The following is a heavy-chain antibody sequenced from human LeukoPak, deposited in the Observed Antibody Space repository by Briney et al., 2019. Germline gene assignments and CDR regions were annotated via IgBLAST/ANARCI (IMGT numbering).Heavy chain of an antibody. Sequence: GGSLRLSCAASGFTFSSYEMNWVRQAPGKGLEWISYISTSGSTIYYADSVKGRFTISRDNAKNSLYLQLNSLRAKDTAVYYCARGGDSSGWYLSYWGQGTLVTVSS. CDR3: ARGGDSSGWYLSY. D-gene: IGHD6-19*01. V-gene: IGHV3-48*03. CDR2: ISTSGSTI. J-gene: IGHJ4*02. CDR1: GFTFSSYE.